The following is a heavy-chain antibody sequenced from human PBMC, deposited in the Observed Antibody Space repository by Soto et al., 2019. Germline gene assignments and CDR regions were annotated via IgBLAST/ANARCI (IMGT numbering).Heavy chain of an antibody. J-gene: IGHJ4*02. Sequence: SGGSLRLSCAASGFTFSSYSMNWVRQAPGKWLEWVSSISSSSSYIYYADSVKGRFTISRDNAKNSLYLQMNSLRAEDTAVYYCARDQPGYSYGYGLGYWGQGTLVTVSS. D-gene: IGHD5-18*01. CDR1: GFTFSSYS. CDR3: ARDQPGYSYGYGLGY. V-gene: IGHV3-21*01. CDR2: ISSSSSYI.